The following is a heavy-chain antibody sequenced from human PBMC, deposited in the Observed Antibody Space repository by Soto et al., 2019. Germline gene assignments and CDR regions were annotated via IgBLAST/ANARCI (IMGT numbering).Heavy chain of an antibody. Sequence: QVQLQESGPGLVKPSETLSLTCTVSGGSISRYYWRWIRQPPGKGLEWIWYIYYSGSTNYNPSLKCRVTISVDKSKNQVSLKLTSVSAADTAVYYCARVSSGWCYFDYWDQGTLVTVSS. CDR1: GGSISRYY. V-gene: IGHV4-59*01. CDR3: ARVSSGWCYFDY. J-gene: IGHJ4*02. D-gene: IGHD6-19*01. CDR2: IYYSGST.